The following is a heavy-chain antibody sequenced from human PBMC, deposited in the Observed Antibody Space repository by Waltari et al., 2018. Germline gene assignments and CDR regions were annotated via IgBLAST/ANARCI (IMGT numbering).Heavy chain of an antibody. V-gene: IGHV3-30*02. Sequence: QLQLVASGGGVVQPVGSMRLSCAASGFTFSSFAIHRFRQAPGPGLEWVAFIRYDGMNKYYADSVKGRFTITRDKSKNTMYLQMNSLRAEDTAVYYCAKDIAAAGTGQLTYYYYDGMDVWGQGTTVTVSS. CDR3: AKDIAAAGTGQLTYYYYDGMDV. CDR2: IRYDGMNK. D-gene: IGHD6-13*01. CDR1: GFTFSSFA. J-gene: IGHJ6*02.